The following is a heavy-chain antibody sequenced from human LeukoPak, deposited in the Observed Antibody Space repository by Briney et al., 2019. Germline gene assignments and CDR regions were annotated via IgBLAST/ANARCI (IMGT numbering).Heavy chain of an antibody. CDR1: GSSVSNHW. D-gene: IGHD6-19*01. CDR2: ISSRGYT. V-gene: IGHV4-4*07. J-gene: IGHJ4*03. CDR3: VRTMTREWGGWYDNDY. Sequence: SETLSLTCTVSGSSVSNHWWIWIRQPAGKGLEWIGRISSRGYTNYNPSLKSRVAMSVDTSKNQFSLKLNSVTAADTAVYYCVRTMTREWGGWYDNDYWGRGTLVTVSS.